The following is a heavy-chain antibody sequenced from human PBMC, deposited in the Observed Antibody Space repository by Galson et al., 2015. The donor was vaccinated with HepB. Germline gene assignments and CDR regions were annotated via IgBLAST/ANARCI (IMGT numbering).Heavy chain of an antibody. V-gene: IGHV7-4-1*02. J-gene: IGHJ4*02. CDR1: GYTSNNYA. Sequence: SVKVSCKASGYTSNNYAMNWVRQAPGQGLEWMGWINTNTGNPTYAQGFTGRFDFSLDTSVSTAYLQISRLKAEDTAIYYCARDDVGGSYFDYWGQGTLISVSS. CDR3: ARDDVGGSYFDY. CDR2: INTNTGNP. D-gene: IGHD1-26*01.